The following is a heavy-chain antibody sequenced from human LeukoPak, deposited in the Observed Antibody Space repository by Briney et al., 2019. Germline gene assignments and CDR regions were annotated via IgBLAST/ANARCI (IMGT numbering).Heavy chain of an antibody. J-gene: IGHJ3*01. Sequence: SETLSLTCTVSGGSISSYYWSWIRQPAGKGLEWIERIYSSGSTDYNPSLKSRVTMSVDTSKNHFSLKMRYVTDADTAVYYCARAIAAASERALDVWGQGTMVTVSS. CDR1: GGSISSYY. CDR2: IYSSGST. V-gene: IGHV4-4*07. D-gene: IGHD6-13*01. CDR3: ARAIAAASERALDV.